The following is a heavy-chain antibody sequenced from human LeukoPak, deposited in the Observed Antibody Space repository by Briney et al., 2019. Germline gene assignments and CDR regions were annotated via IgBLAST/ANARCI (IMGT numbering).Heavy chain of an antibody. CDR1: GGSISSSSYY. J-gene: IGHJ4*02. V-gene: IGHV4-39*07. CDR3: ARVGWEVLP. CDR2: IYHSGST. D-gene: IGHD3-10*01. Sequence: SETLSLTCTVSGGSISSSSYYWGWIRQPPGKGLEWIGSIYHSGSTYYNPSLKSRVTISVDTSKNQFSLKLSSVTAADTAVYYCARVGWEVLPWGQGTLVTVSS.